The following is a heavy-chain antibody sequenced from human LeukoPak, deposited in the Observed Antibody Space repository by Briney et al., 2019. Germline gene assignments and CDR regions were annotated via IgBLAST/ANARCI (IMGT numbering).Heavy chain of an antibody. V-gene: IGHV1-46*01. J-gene: IGHJ4*02. Sequence: GASVKVSCKASGYTFTSYYMNWVRQAPGQGLEWIGIINPSGGSTSYAQKFQGRVTMTRDTSTSTVYMELSSLRSEDTALYYCAKGGLLWFGVPSVDYFDYWGQGTLVTVSS. CDR3: AKGGLLWFGVPSVDYFDY. CDR1: GYTFTSYY. CDR2: INPSGGST. D-gene: IGHD3-10*01.